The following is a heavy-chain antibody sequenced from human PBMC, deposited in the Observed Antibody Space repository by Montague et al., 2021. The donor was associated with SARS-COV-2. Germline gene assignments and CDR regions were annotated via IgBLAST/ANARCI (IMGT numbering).Heavy chain of an antibody. V-gene: IGHV4-59*01. J-gene: IGHJ1*01. D-gene: IGHD4-11*01. CDR1: GVSINEYF. CDR2: IFFNRGP. Sequence: SETLSLTCTVSGVSINEYFWTWIRQTPGKGLEWIGYIFFNRGPIHNASLKNRVTISLDTSKSQVSLRLTSVTAADTAVYFCVSGHDGSYSHFHFWGQGALVTVSS. CDR3: VSGHDGSYSHFHF.